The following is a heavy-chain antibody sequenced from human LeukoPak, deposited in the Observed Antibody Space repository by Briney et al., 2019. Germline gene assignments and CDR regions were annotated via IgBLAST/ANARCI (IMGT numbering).Heavy chain of an antibody. V-gene: IGHV4-39*01. CDR1: GGSISSSSYY. CDR3: ARHAVGWLHPNWFDP. CDR2: IYYSGST. D-gene: IGHD5-24*01. J-gene: IGHJ5*02. Sequence: SETLSLTCTVSGGSISSSSYYWGWIRQPPGKGLEWIGGIYYSGSTYYNPSLKSRVTISVDTSKNQFSLKLISVTAADTAVYYCARHAVGWLHPNWFDPGGQGTLVTVSS.